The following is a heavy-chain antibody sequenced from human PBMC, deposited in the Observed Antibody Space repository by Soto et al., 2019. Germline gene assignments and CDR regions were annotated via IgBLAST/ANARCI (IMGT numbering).Heavy chain of an antibody. CDR1: GFIFSDEW. V-gene: IGHV3-15*07. D-gene: IGHD4-17*01. J-gene: IGHJ3*01. CDR3: TRGHYGAFHE. Sequence: EVQLVESGGALIKSGGSLRLSCAASGFIFSDEWMNWVRQAPGKGLEWVGRIKNKPNGETRNYAAPVKGRFTISRDDSRSRLYLQMNNLKADDTGVYYCTRGHYGAFHEWGQGTLVNVSS. CDR2: IKNKPNGETR.